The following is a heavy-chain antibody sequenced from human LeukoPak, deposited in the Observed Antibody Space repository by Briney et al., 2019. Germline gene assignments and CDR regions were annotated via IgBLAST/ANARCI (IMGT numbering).Heavy chain of an antibody. CDR3: ARDRITIFGVAPDAFDI. V-gene: IGHV4-4*07. CDR2: IYTSGST. CDR1: GGSISSYY. Sequence: PTETLSLTCTVSGGSISSYYWGWIRQPAGKGLEWIGRIYTSGSTNYNPSLKSRVTMSVDTSKNQFSLKLSSVTAADTAVHYCARDRITIFGVAPDAFDIWGQGTMVTVSS. J-gene: IGHJ3*02. D-gene: IGHD3-3*01.